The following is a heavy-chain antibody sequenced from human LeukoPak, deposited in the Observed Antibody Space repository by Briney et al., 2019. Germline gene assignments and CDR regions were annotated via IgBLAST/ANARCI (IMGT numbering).Heavy chain of an antibody. D-gene: IGHD1-26*01. CDR1: GFTFTSSA. V-gene: IGHV1-58*01. CDR2: IVVGSGNT. Sequence: ASVKVSCKASGFTFTSSAVQWVRQARGQRLEWIGWIVVGSGNTNYAQKFQERVTITRDMSTSTAYMELSSLRSEDTAVYYCASLSGSYLRVAYYFDYWGQGTLVTVSS. J-gene: IGHJ4*02. CDR3: ASLSGSYLRVAYYFDY.